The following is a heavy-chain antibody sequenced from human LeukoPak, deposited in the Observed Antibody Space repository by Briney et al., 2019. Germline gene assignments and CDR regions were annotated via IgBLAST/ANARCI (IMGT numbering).Heavy chain of an antibody. D-gene: IGHD3-10*01. J-gene: IGHJ3*02. CDR3: ARDPAMVRGFDAFDI. CDR1: GFTFSSYS. Sequence: GGTLRLSCAASGFTFSSYSMNWVRQAPGKGLEWVSSISSSSSYIYYADSVKGRFTISRDNAKNSLYLQMNSLRAEDTAVYYCARDPAMVRGFDAFDIWGQGTMVTVSS. CDR2: ISSSSSYI. V-gene: IGHV3-21*01.